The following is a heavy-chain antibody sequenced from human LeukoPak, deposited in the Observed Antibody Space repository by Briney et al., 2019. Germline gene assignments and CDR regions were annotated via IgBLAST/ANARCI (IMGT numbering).Heavy chain of an antibody. V-gene: IGHV1-69*04. Sequence: GSSVKVSCRASGGTFSSYAISWVRQAPGQGLEWMGRIIPILGIANYAQKFQGRVTITADKSTSTAYMELSSLRSEDTAVYYCARGRATVTTDYWGQGTLVTVSS. D-gene: IGHD4-17*01. CDR2: IIPILGIA. J-gene: IGHJ4*02. CDR3: ARGRATVTTDY. CDR1: GGTFSSYA.